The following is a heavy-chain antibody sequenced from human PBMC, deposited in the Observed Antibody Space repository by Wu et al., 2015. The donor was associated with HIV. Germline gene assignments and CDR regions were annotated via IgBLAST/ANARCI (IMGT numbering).Heavy chain of an antibody. CDR3: ARGLGPTPGPYYYGMDV. V-gene: IGHV1-46*01. Sequence: QVQLVQSGAEVKKPGASVKVSCKASGYTFTSYYMHWVRQAPGQGLEWMGIINPSGGSTSYAQKFQGRVTMTRDTSTSTVYMELSSLRSEDTAVYYCARGLGPTPGPYYYGMDVWGQGTTVTVSS. J-gene: IGHJ6*02. CDR2: INPSGGST. CDR1: GYTFTSYY. D-gene: IGHD1-14*01.